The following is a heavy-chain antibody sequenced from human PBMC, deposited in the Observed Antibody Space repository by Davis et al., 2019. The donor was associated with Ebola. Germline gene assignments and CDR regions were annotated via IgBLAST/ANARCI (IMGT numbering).Heavy chain of an antibody. V-gene: IGHV4-59*12. D-gene: IGHD3-16*02. J-gene: IGHJ6*02. CDR1: GGSISSYY. Sequence: SETLSLTCTVSGGSISSYYWSWIRQPPGKGLEWIGEIYHSGSTNYNPSLKSRVTISVDTSKNQFSLKLSSVTAADTAVYYCARVWGSYRNEYYYYYGMDVWGQGTTVTVSS. CDR3: ARVWGSYRNEYYYYYGMDV. CDR2: IYHSGST.